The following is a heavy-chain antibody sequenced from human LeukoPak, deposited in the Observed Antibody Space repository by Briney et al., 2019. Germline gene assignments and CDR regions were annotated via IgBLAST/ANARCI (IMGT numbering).Heavy chain of an antibody. J-gene: IGHJ4*02. CDR1: GFTFSCCG. V-gene: IGHV3-30*18. Sequence: AGGSLRLSCAASGFTFSCCGMHWVRQAPGKGLEWVAVISNDGNNKYYADSVKGRFTISRDNSKNTLYLQMNSLRAEDTAVYYCAKRYSSSWNIDYWGQGTLVTVSS. CDR2: ISNDGNNK. D-gene: IGHD6-13*01. CDR3: AKRYSSSWNIDY.